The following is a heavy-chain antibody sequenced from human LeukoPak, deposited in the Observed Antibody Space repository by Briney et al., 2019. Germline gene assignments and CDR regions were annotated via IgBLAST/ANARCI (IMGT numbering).Heavy chain of an antibody. CDR3: ARESYYDSSGFYGDY. D-gene: IGHD3-22*01. V-gene: IGHV3-7*01. CDR2: IKQDGSEK. CDR1: GFTFSSYW. Sequence: GGSLRLSCAASGFTFSSYWMSWVRQAPGKGLEWVANIKQDGSEKYYVDSVKGRFTISRDNAKNSLYLQMNSLRAEDTAVYYCARESYYDSSGFYGDYWGQGPLVTVS. J-gene: IGHJ4*02.